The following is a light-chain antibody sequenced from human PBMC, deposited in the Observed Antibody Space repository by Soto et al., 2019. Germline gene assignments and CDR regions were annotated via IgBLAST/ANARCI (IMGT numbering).Light chain of an antibody. V-gene: IGLV2-14*01. CDR1: SSDVGDYNY. Sequence: QSVLTQPASVSGSPGQSITISCTGTSSDVGDYNYVSWYQQHPGKAPTLIIYEVSNRPSGVSNRFSGSKSGNTASLTVSGLQAEDEADSYCRSYTSSSTPWVFGGGTQLTVL. CDR2: EVS. CDR3: RSYTSSSTPWV. J-gene: IGLJ3*02.